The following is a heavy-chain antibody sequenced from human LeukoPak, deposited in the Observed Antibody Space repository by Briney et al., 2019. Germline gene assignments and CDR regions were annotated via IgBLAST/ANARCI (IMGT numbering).Heavy chain of an antibody. CDR1: GYTFTSYW. D-gene: IGHD3-10*01. J-gene: IGHJ4*02. CDR2: IYPDDSDT. V-gene: IGHV5-51*01. CDR3: VRGKGSGTYYGFDY. Sequence: GESLKISCKASGYTFTSYWIAWVRQMPGKGLEWLGMIYPDDSDTRYSPSFQGQVTMSVDKSISIVYLHWGSLKASDTAIYYCVRGKGSGTYYGFDYWGQGTVVSVVS.